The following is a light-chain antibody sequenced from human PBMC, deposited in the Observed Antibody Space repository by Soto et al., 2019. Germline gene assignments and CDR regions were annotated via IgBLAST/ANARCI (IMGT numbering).Light chain of an antibody. J-gene: IGKJ5*01. CDR1: QGITND. CDR3: QQANSFPIT. V-gene: IGKV1-17*01. Sequence: DIQMTQSPSSLSASVGDRVTITCRASQGITNDLGWYQQKPGKAPNLLIYGASNLHSGVPSRFSGSGSGTNFTLTISSLQPEEVATYYCQQANSFPITFGQGTRLEIK. CDR2: GAS.